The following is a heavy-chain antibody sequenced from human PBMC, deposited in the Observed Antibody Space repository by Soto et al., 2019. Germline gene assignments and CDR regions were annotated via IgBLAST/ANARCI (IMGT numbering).Heavy chain of an antibody. D-gene: IGHD2-2*01. CDR3: ATVHASGAPAIGFDP. Sequence: EVQLVESGGGLVQPGGSLRLSCAASGIIFSSYWMHWVRQAPGKGLVWVSRINSDGSSTSYADSVKGRFTISRDNAKNTLYLPMTSLSLEATAVYYCATVHASGAPAIGFDPWGQGTLVTVSS. J-gene: IGHJ5*02. V-gene: IGHV3-74*01. CDR2: INSDGSST. CDR1: GIIFSSYW.